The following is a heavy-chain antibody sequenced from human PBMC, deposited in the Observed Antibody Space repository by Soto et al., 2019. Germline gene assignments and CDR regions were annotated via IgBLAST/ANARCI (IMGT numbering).Heavy chain of an antibody. Sequence: SVKVSCKASGGTFSRYAINWVRQAPGQGLEWMGGIIPIFGTAKYAQKFQGRVTITADESTSTVNMEVSSLRSEDTAVYYCARGLATISYFDYWGQGTLVTVSS. CDR3: ARGLATISYFDY. V-gene: IGHV1-69*13. J-gene: IGHJ4*02. CDR2: IIPIFGTA. CDR1: GGTFSRYA. D-gene: IGHD5-12*01.